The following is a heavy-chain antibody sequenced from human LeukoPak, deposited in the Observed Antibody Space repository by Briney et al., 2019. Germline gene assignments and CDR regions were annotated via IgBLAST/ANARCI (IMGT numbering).Heavy chain of an antibody. CDR1: GFTFSSYG. J-gene: IGHJ4*02. CDR3: AKLTGTSGPPFDY. D-gene: IGHD1-7*01. CDR2: ISSDGTST. V-gene: IGHV3-74*01. Sequence: GGSLRLSCAASGFTFSSYGMHWVRQAPGKGLVWVSRISSDGTSTSYADSVKGRFTISRDNAKNTLYLQMNSLRAEDTAMYYCAKLTGTSGPPFDYWGQGTLVTVST.